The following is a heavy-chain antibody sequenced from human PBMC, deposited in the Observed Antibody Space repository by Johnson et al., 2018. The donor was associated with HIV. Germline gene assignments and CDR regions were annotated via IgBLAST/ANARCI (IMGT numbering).Heavy chain of an antibody. J-gene: IGHJ3*02. CDR2: ISGSGGST. Sequence: VQLVESGGGVVQPGRSLRLSCAASGFTFSSYAMSWVRQAPGKGLEWVSAISGSGGSTYYADSVKGRFTISRDTAKNTLYLQMNNLRPEDTALYYCARRLWFRNLYDAFDIWGQGTMVTVSS. V-gene: IGHV3-23*04. CDR1: GFTFSSYA. CDR3: ARRLWFRNLYDAFDI. D-gene: IGHD3-10*01.